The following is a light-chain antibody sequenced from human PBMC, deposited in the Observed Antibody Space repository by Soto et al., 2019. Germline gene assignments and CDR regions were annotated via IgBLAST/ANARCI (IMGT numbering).Light chain of an antibody. V-gene: IGKV3-20*01. CDR2: AAS. J-gene: IGKJ4*01. Sequence: EIVLTQSPGTLSLSPGERATLSCRASQSVTSSYLAWYQQKPGQAPRLLIYAASSRATGIPDRFSGSGSGTDFTLTISRLEPDDFAVYFCQQYGYSATFGGGTQVEIK. CDR1: QSVTSSY. CDR3: QQYGYSAT.